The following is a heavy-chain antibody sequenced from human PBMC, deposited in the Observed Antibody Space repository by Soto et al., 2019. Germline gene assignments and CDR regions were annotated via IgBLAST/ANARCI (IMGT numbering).Heavy chain of an antibody. CDR2: ISYDGSNK. CDR1: GFTFSSYA. V-gene: IGHV3-30-3*01. D-gene: IGHD6-13*01. Sequence: QVQLVESGGGVVQPGRSLRLSFAASGFTFSSYAMHWVRQAPGKGLEWVAVISYDGSNKYYADSVKGRFTISRDNSKNTLYLQMNSLRAEDTAVYYGARDSSRLHRNYGMDVW. J-gene: IGHJ6*01. CDR3: ARDSSRLHRNYGMDV.